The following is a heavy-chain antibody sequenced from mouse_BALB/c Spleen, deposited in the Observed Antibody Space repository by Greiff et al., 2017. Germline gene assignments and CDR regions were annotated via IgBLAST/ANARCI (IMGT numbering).Heavy chain of an antibody. J-gene: IGHJ2*01. CDR3: ARRGGLENYFDY. V-gene: IGHV1-31*01. CDR2: INPYNGAT. CDR1: GYSFTGYY. Sequence: EVQLQESGPELVKPGASVKISCKASGYSFTGYYMHWVKQSHVKSLEWIGRINPYNGATSYNQNFKDKASLTVDKSSSTAYMELHSLTSEDSAVYYCARRGGLENYFDYWGQGTTLTVSS.